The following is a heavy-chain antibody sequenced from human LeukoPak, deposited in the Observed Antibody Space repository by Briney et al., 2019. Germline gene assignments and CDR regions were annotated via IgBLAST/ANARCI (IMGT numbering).Heavy chain of an antibody. J-gene: IGHJ3*02. CDR2: IYYSGST. V-gene: IGHV4-59*13. Sequence: SETLSLTCTVSGGSISNYYWSWIRQPPGKGLKWIGVIYYSGSTKYNPSLKSRVTISIDTSKNQFSLKLSSVTAADTAVYYCARDPSYYYGSGSYYEGDVFDIWGQGTMVTVSS. D-gene: IGHD3-10*01. CDR3: ARDPSYYYGSGSYYEGDVFDI. CDR1: GGSISNYY.